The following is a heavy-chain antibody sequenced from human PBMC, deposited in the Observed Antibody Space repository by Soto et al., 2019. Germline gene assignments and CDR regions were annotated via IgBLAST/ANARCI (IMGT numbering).Heavy chain of an antibody. Sequence: PGGSLRLSCAASGFTFSDYYMSWIRQAPGKGLEWISYISSNSNYKNHADSVRGRFAISRDNSKNTLYLQMSSLRAEDSAIYYCARGSKDSYPGSRIFDFWGRGTLVTVSS. J-gene: IGHJ4*02. CDR2: ISSNSNYK. D-gene: IGHD3-10*01. CDR3: ARGSKDSYPGSRIFDF. V-gene: IGHV3-11*05. CDR1: GFTFSDYY.